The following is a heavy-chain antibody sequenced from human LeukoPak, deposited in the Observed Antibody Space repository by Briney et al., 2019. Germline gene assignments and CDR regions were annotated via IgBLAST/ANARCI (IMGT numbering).Heavy chain of an antibody. V-gene: IGHV3-30*02. CDR1: GFTFSSYG. CDR2: IRYDGSNK. CDR3: ARGDDILTGYLNSYYSDY. D-gene: IGHD3-9*01. J-gene: IGHJ4*02. Sequence: GGSLRLSCAASGFTFSSYGMHWVRQAPGKGLEWVTFIRYDGSNKYYADSVKGRFTISRDNSKNTLYLQMNSLRAEDTAVYYCARGDDILTGYLNSYYSDYWGQGTLVTVSS.